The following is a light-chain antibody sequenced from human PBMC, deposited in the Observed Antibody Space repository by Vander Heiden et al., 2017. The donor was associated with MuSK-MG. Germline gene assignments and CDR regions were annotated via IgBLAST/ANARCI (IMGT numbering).Light chain of an antibody. J-gene: IGKJ5*01. Sequence: DIVMTQTPLSLSVTPGQPASISCKSTQSLLYSDGKTYLCWYLQKPGQPPQLLMSEVSNRGSGVPDRFSGSGSGTDFTLKISRVEAEDVGVYYCRQSRQLPITFGQGTLLEI. CDR1: QSLLYSDGKTY. CDR3: RQSRQLPIT. V-gene: IGKV2D-29*01. CDR2: EVS.